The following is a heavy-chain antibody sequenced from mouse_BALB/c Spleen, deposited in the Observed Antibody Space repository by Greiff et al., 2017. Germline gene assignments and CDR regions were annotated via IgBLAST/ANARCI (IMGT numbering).Heavy chain of an antibody. CDR1: GFNIKDTY. D-gene: IGHD2-3*01. J-gene: IGHJ4*01. CDR2: IDPANGNT. V-gene: IGHV14-3*02. CDR3: AYDGYYVRYAMDY. Sequence: VHVKQSGAELVKPGASVKLSCTASGFNIKDTYMHWVKQRPEQGLEWIGRIDPANGNTKYDPKFQGKATITADTSSNTAYLQLSSLTSEDTAVYYCAYDGYYVRYAMDYWGQGTSVTVSS.